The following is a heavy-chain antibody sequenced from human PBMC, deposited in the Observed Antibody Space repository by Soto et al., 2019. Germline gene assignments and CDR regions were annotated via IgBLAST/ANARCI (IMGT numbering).Heavy chain of an antibody. Sequence: QVQLVQSGAEVKKPGSSVKVSCKASGGTFSSYAISWVRQAPGQGREWMGGIIPIFGTANYAQKFQGRVTITADESTSTAYMELSSLRSEDTAVYYCARGEHVDTAMVTNAFDIWGQGTMVTVSS. J-gene: IGHJ3*02. CDR3: ARGEHVDTAMVTNAFDI. CDR1: GGTFSSYA. D-gene: IGHD5-18*01. CDR2: IIPIFGTA. V-gene: IGHV1-69*01.